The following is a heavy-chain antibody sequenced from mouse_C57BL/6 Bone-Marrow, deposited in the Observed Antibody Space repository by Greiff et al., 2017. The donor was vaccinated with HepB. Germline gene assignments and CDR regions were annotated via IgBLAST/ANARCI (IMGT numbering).Heavy chain of an antibody. D-gene: IGHD1-1*01. CDR1: GFTFSSYA. Sequence: DVMLVESGGGLVKPGGSLKLSCAASGFTFSSYAMSWVRQTPEKRLEWVATISHGGSYTYYPDNVKGRFTISRDNAKNNMYLQMSHLKAEDTAMYYCARYRITTVVATAWYFYVWGTGTTVTVSS. CDR2: ISHGGSYT. CDR3: ARYRITTVVATAWYFYV. V-gene: IGHV5-4*03. J-gene: IGHJ1*03.